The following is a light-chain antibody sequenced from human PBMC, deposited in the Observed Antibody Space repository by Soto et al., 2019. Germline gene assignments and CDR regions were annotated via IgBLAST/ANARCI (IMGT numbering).Light chain of an antibody. V-gene: IGLV3-9*01. Sequence: SYELTQPLSVSVALGQTARITCGGNNIGSKNVHWYQQKPGQAPVLVIYRDSNRHSGIPERFSGPNSGNTATLTISRAQAGDEADYYCQVWDSSTARVFGGGTKVTVL. J-gene: IGLJ3*02. CDR3: QVWDSSTARV. CDR2: RDS. CDR1: NIGSKN.